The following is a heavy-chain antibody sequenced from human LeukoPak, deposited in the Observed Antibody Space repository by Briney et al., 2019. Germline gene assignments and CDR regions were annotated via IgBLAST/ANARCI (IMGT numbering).Heavy chain of an antibody. Sequence: PSETLSLTCAVYGGSFSGYYWSWIRQPPGKGLEWIGEINHSGSTNYNPSPKSRVTISVDTSKNQFSLKLSSVTAADTAVYYCARGGIAARHNWFDPWGQGDLASVSS. CDR3: ARGGIAARHNWFDP. CDR1: GGSFSGYY. CDR2: INHSGST. D-gene: IGHD6-6*01. J-gene: IGHJ5*02. V-gene: IGHV4-34*01.